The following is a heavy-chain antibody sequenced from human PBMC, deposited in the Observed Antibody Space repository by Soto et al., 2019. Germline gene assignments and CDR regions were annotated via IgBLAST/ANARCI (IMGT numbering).Heavy chain of an antibody. J-gene: IGHJ6*02. V-gene: IGHV3-53*01. Sequence: GGSLRLSCAASGFTVSSNYMSWVRQAPGKGLEWVSVIYSGGSTYYADSVKGRFTISRDNSKNTLYLQMNSLRAEDTAVYYCARDSYHYDSSGYNYYYGMDVWGQGTTVTVSS. CDR1: GFTVSSNY. D-gene: IGHD3-22*01. CDR3: ARDSYHYDSSGYNYYYGMDV. CDR2: IYSGGST.